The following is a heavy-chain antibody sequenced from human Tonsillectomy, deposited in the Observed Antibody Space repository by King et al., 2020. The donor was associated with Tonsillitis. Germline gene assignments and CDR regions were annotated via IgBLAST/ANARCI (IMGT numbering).Heavy chain of an antibody. Sequence: DVQLVESGGGLVQPGGSLRLSCAVSGLTFSRYWMHWVRQAPGKGLVWVSRIKSDGSSTSYADSVKGRFTISRDNAKNTLYLQMNSLRVEDTAVYYCARNYYYGSGSYYGRSAAFDIWGQGTMVTVSS. CDR1: GLTFSRYW. CDR2: IKSDGSST. CDR3: ARNYYYGSGSYYGRSAAFDI. V-gene: IGHV3-74*01. J-gene: IGHJ3*02. D-gene: IGHD3-10*01.